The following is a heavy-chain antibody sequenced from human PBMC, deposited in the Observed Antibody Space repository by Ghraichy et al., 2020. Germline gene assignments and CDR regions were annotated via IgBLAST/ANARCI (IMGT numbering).Heavy chain of an antibody. CDR3: VASLMRFRDSSIADSPFEI. J-gene: IGHJ3*02. V-gene: IGHV3-7*05. CDR1: GFTFSHYW. D-gene: IGHD3-10*01. Sequence: GESLNISCAASGFTFSHYWMNWVRQAPGKGLEWVANIKQDASEIYSVDSVRGRFTISRDNFRASLYLQMNSLRADDSATYYCVASLMRFRDSSIADSPFEIWGQGTTVIVSS. CDR2: IKQDASEI.